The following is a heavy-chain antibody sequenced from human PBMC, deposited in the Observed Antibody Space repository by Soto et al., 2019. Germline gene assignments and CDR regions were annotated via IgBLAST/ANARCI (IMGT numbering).Heavy chain of an antibody. Sequence: SETLSLTCTVSGGSISSGGYYWSWIRQHPGKGLEWIGYIYYSGSTYYNPSLKSRVTISVDTSKNQFSLKLSSVTAADTAVYYCASSEFDILKRSWFDPWGQGTLVTVSS. J-gene: IGHJ5*02. V-gene: IGHV4-31*03. CDR2: IYYSGST. CDR1: GGSISSGGYY. CDR3: ASSEFDILKRSWFDP. D-gene: IGHD3-9*01.